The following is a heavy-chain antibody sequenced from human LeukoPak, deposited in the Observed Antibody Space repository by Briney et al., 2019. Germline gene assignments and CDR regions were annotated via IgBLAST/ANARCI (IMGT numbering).Heavy chain of an antibody. CDR3: AKRREQGYSGSYLDY. CDR2: ISYDGSNK. J-gene: IGHJ4*02. D-gene: IGHD1-26*01. V-gene: IGHV3-30*18. Sequence: GGSLRLSCAASGFTFSSYGMHWVRQAPGKGLEWVAVISYDGSNKYYADSVKGRFTISRDNSKNTLYLQMNSLRAEDTAVYYCAKRREQGYSGSYLDYWGQGTLVTVSS. CDR1: GFTFSSYG.